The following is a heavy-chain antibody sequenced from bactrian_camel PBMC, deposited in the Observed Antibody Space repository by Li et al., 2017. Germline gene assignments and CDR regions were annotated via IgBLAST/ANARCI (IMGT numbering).Heavy chain of an antibody. Sequence: HVQLVESGGGSVEAGGSLRLTCVASGNINKEYCMGWTRLVPGKEREGIAAIDKTGTTSLADSVKGRFAVSRDNAENAVSLQMNSLKSEDTAVYYCAVGGYSGRWCFLETYAYNYRGQGTQVTVS. V-gene: IGHV3S53*01. CDR3: AVGGYSGRWCFLETYAYNY. J-gene: IGHJ4*01. CDR1: GNINKEYC. CDR2: IDKTGTT. D-gene: IGHD6*01.